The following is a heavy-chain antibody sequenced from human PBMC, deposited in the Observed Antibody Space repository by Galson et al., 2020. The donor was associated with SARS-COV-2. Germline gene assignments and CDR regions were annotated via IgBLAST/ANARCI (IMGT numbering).Heavy chain of an antibody. D-gene: IGHD5-12*01. V-gene: IGHV3-7*01. CDR3: AKSSRMATIRDDSFDI. Sequence: DSVKGRFTISRDNAENSLYLQTHSLRAEDTAVYYCAKSSRMATIRDDSFDIWGQGTMVTVSS. J-gene: IGHJ3*02.